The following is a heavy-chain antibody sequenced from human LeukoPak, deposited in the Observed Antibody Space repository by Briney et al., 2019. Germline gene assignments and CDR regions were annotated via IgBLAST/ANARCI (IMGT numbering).Heavy chain of an antibody. V-gene: IGHV3-21*01. D-gene: IGHD6-13*01. CDR2: ISSSSSYI. J-gene: IGHJ4*02. CDR3: ARDGYSSSWYEAYVDY. Sequence: GGSLRFSCAASGFTFSSYSMNWVRQAPGKGLEWVSSISSSSSYIYHADSVKGRFTISRDNAKNSLYLQMNSLRAEDTAVYYCARDGYSSSWYEAYVDYGGQGTLVTVSS. CDR1: GFTFSSYS.